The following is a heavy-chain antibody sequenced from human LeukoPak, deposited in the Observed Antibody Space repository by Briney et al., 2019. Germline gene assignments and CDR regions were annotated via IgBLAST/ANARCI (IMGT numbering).Heavy chain of an antibody. Sequence: GGSLRLSCAASGFTVSSNYMSWVRQAPGKGLEWVSVIYSGGSTYYADSVKGRFTISRDNSKNTLYLQMNSLRAEDTAVYYCAKSPGYYDFWSGYLGAPEHDYMDVWGKGTTVTVSS. CDR2: IYSGGST. V-gene: IGHV3-66*01. D-gene: IGHD3-3*01. J-gene: IGHJ6*03. CDR3: AKSPGYYDFWSGYLGAPEHDYMDV. CDR1: GFTVSSNY.